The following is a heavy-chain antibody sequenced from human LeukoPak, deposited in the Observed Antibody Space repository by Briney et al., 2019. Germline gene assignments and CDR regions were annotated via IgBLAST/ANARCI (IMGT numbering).Heavy chain of an antibody. J-gene: IGHJ4*02. Sequence: PGGSLRLSCAASGFTFSNYWMHWVRQAPGKGLVWVSRINPDGTSTSYADSVKGRFTISRDNAKNSLYLQMNSLRAEDTAVYYCVKTLKSWGQGTLVTVSS. CDR2: INPDGTST. CDR3: VKTLKS. V-gene: IGHV3-74*01. CDR1: GFTFSNYW.